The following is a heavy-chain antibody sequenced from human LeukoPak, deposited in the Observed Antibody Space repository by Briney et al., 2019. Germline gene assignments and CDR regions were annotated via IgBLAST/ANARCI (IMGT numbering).Heavy chain of an antibody. CDR1: GGSISGYY. D-gene: IGHD4-17*01. CDR2: IYYSGST. J-gene: IGHJ6*03. CDR3: ARVGTVTTGYYYYYMDV. V-gene: IGHV4-59*01. Sequence: SETLSLTCTVSGGSISGYYWSWIRQPPGKGLEWIGYIYYSGSTNYNPSLKSRVTISVDTSMNQFSLKLNSVTAADTAVYYCARVGTVTTGYYYYYMDVWGKGTTVTVSS.